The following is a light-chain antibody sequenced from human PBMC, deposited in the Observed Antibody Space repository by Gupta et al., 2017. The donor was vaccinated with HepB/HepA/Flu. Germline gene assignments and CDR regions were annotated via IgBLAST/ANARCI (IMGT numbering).Light chain of an antibody. Sequence: ERVTTLSPATLSVSPGERATLSCRASQSVSSNLAWYQQKPGQAPRPLIYGASTRATGIPARFSGTGSGTEFTLTISSLQSEDFAVYYCQQYNNWPRTFGQGTKVEIK. V-gene: IGKV3-15*01. CDR2: GAS. J-gene: IGKJ1*01. CDR1: QSVSSN. CDR3: QQYNNWPRT.